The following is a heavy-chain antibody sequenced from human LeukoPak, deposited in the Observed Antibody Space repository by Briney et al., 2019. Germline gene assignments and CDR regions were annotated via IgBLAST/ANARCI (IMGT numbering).Heavy chain of an antibody. Sequence: SQTLSLTCAISGDSVSSNSAAWNWIRQSPSRGLEWLGRTYYRSKWYNDYAVSVKSRITINPDTSKNQFSLQLNSVTPEDTAVYYCAREEPRRWYGSGSYSHWFDPWGQGTLVTVSS. CDR1: GDSVSSNSAA. V-gene: IGHV6-1*01. D-gene: IGHD3-10*01. CDR2: TYYRSKWYN. CDR3: AREEPRRWYGSGSYSHWFDP. J-gene: IGHJ5*02.